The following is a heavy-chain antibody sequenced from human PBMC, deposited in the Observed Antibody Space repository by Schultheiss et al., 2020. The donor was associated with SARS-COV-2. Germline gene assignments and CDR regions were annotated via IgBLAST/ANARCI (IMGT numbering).Heavy chain of an antibody. CDR1: GFTFSSYW. D-gene: IGHD2-21*02. CDR3: ARAPPYCGGDCYSD. Sequence: GGSLRLSCAASGFTFSSYWMSWVRQAPGKGLEWVANIKQDGSEKYYVDSVKGQFTISRDNAKNSLYLQMNSLRAEDTAVYYCARAPPYCGGDCYSDWGQGTLVTVSS. J-gene: IGHJ4*02. CDR2: IKQDGSEK. V-gene: IGHV3-7*01.